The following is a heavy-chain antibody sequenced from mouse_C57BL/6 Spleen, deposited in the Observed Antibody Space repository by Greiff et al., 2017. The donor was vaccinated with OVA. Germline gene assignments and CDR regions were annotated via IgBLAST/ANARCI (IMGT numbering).Heavy chain of an antibody. V-gene: IGHV5-6*02. J-gene: IGHJ4*01. Sequence: EVKLVESGGDLVKPGGSLKLSCAASGFTFSSYGMSWVRQTPDKRLEWVATISSGGSYTYYPDSVKGRFTISRDNAKNTLYLQMSSLKSEDTAMYYCARPAYYYAMDYWSQGTSVTVSS. CDR1: GFTFSSYG. CDR2: ISSGGSYT. CDR3: ARPAYYYAMDY.